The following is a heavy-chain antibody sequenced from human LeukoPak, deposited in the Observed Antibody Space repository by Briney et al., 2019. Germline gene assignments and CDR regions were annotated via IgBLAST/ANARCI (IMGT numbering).Heavy chain of an antibody. CDR3: AKDIRITMVRGPHPYYYGMDV. D-gene: IGHD3-10*01. J-gene: IGHJ6*02. CDR1: GFTFDDYA. V-gene: IGHV3-9*01. Sequence: GRSLRLSCAASGFTFDDYAMHWVRQAPGKGLEWVSGISWNSGSIGYADSVKGRFTISRDNAKNSLYLQMNSLRAEDTALYYCAKDIRITMVRGPHPYYYGMDVWGQGTTVTVSS. CDR2: ISWNSGSI.